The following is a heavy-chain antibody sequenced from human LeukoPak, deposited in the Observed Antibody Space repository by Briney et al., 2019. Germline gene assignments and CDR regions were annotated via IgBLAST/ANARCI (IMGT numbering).Heavy chain of an antibody. CDR3: ARDRRYCSSTSCSSMDV. Sequence: PGGSLRLSCAASGFTFSSYAMSWVRQAPGKGLEWVSAISGSGGSTYYADSVKGRSTISRDNSKNTLYLQMNSLRAEDTAVYYCARDRRYCSSTSCSSMDVWGKGTTVTVSS. J-gene: IGHJ6*03. CDR2: ISGSGGST. D-gene: IGHD2-2*01. CDR1: GFTFSSYA. V-gene: IGHV3-23*01.